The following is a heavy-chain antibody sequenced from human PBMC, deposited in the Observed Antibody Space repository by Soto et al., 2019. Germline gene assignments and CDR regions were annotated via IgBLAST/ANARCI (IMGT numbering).Heavy chain of an antibody. V-gene: IGHV4-39*01. CDR3: AKFKGWSGAEIED. D-gene: IGHD3-3*01. Sequence: QLQLQESGPGLVKPSETLSLTCTVSGGSISSSSYYWGWIRQPPGKGLEWIGNIYYSGSTYYNPSLKSRVTISVDTSKNQFSLKLSSVTATDTAVYYCAKFKGWSGAEIEDWGQGTLVTVSS. CDR2: IYYSGST. J-gene: IGHJ4*02. CDR1: GGSISSSSYY.